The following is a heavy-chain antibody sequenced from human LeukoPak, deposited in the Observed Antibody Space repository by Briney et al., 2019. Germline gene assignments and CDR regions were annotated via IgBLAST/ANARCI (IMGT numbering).Heavy chain of an antibody. CDR1: GGSISSSSYF. J-gene: IGHJ4*02. CDR2: IYYSGTT. CDR3: ARFRRDRSDY. V-gene: IGHV4-39*01. Sequence: PSETLSLTCTVSGGSISSSSYFWGWIRQPLGKGLEWIGSIYYSGTTYYSPSLKSRITISVDTSKNQFSLKLSSVTAADTAVYYCARFRRDRSDYWGQGTLVTVSS. D-gene: IGHD3-22*01.